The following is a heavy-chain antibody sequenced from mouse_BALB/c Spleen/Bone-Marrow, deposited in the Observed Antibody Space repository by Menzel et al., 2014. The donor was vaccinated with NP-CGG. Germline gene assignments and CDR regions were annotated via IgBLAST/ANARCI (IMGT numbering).Heavy chain of an antibody. V-gene: IGHV1-84*02. CDR1: GYTFTDYY. J-gene: IGHJ4*01. CDR3: ANLGRYAMDY. CDR2: IYPGSGST. Sequence: VQLQESGPELVKPGASVKISCKASGYTFTDYYIYWVKQKPGQGLEWIGWIYPGSGSTKYNEKFKGKATLTVDTSSSTAYMQLSSLTSEDTAVYFCANLGRYAMDYWGQGTSVTVSS. D-gene: IGHD3-1*01.